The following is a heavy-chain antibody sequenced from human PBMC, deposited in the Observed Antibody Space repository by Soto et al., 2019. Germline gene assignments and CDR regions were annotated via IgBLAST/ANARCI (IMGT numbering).Heavy chain of an antibody. CDR1: GFTFSSYG. V-gene: IGHV3-30*03. D-gene: IGHD3-10*01. CDR3: ARGFSAGKGSPPDY. CDR2: ISYDGSNK. J-gene: IGHJ4*02. Sequence: PGGSLRLSCAASGFTFSSYGMHWVRQAPGKGLEWVAVISYDGSNKYYADSVKGRFTISRDNSKNTLYLQMNSLRDGDTAVYYCARGFSAGKGSPPDYWGQGTLVTVSS.